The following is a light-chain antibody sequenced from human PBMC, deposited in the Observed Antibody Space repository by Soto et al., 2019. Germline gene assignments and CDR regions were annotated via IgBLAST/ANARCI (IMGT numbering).Light chain of an antibody. Sequence: QSALTQPASVSGSPGQSITISCTGTSSDVGSYNYVSWYQQHPGKAHKLMIYEVSDRPSGISSRFSGSKSGNTASLTISGLQTEDEADYYCSSYTSSSTRFGTGTKLTVL. CDR2: EVS. J-gene: IGLJ1*01. CDR3: SSYTSSSTR. CDR1: SSDVGSYNY. V-gene: IGLV2-14*01.